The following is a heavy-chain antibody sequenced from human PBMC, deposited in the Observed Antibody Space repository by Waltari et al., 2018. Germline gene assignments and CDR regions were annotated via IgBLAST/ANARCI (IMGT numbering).Heavy chain of an antibody. CDR3: ARRVTTAEGSDYYYGMDV. Sequence: QVQLVQSGAEVKKPGSSVKVSCKASGGTFSSYAISWVRQAPGQGLEWMGGVIPCFGTANYAQKFQGRVTITADESTSTAYMELSSLRSEDTAVYYCARRVTTAEGSDYYYGMDVWGQGTTVTVSS. CDR2: VIPCFGTA. D-gene: IGHD1-1*01. J-gene: IGHJ6*02. CDR1: GGTFSSYA. V-gene: IGHV1-69*01.